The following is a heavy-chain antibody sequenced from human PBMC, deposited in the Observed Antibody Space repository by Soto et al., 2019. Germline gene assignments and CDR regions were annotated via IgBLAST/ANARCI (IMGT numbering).Heavy chain of an antibody. J-gene: IGHJ4*02. Sequence: GGSLRLSCAASGFTFSSYGMHWVRQAPGKGLEWVAVISYDGSNKYYADSVKGRFTISRDNSKNTLYLQMNSLRAEDTAVYYCAKGSGAVAGSEFFDYWGQGTLVTVSS. CDR3: AKGSGAVAGSEFFDY. V-gene: IGHV3-30*18. D-gene: IGHD6-19*01. CDR2: ISYDGSNK. CDR1: GFTFSSYG.